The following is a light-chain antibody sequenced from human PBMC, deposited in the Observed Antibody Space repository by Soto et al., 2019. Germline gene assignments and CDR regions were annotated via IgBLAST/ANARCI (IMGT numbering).Light chain of an antibody. V-gene: IGKV1-39*01. CDR3: PQSYSTIPHT. CDR1: QSISSY. J-gene: IGKJ4*01. Sequence: DIQRTQSPSSLSASVGDRVTITCRASQSISSYLNWYQQKPGKAPNLLIYAASSLPSGVPSRFSGSGSGTDFTLPISGLEPEYFATYYCPQSYSTIPHTFGGGTKVEIK. CDR2: AAS.